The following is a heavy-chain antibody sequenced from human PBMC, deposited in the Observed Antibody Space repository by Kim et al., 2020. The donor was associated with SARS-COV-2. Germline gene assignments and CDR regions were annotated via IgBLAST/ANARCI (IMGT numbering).Heavy chain of an antibody. J-gene: IGHJ4*02. Sequence: GSTSYAQKFQGRVTMTRDTSTSTVYMELSSLRSEDTAVYYCAIVLPQLDYWGQGTLVTVSS. V-gene: IGHV1-46*03. CDR2: GST. CDR3: AIVLPQLDY. D-gene: IGHD3-10*01.